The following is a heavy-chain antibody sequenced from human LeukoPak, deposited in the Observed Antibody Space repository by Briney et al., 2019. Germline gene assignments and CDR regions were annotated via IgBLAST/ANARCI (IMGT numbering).Heavy chain of an antibody. CDR3: ASESGYCRGGSCYWGYGMDV. CDR2: IYYSGST. J-gene: IGHJ6*02. D-gene: IGHD2-15*01. Sequence: SETLSPTCTVSSGSISGYYWSWIRQHPGKGLEWIGYIYYSGSTYYNPSLKSRVTISVDTSKNQFSLKLSSVTAADTAVYYCASESGYCRGGSCYWGYGMDVWGQGTTVTVSS. CDR1: SGSISGYY. V-gene: IGHV4-31*03.